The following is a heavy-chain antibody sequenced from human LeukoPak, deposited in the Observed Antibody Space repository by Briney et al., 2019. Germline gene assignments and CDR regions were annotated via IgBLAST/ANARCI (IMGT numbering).Heavy chain of an antibody. Sequence: ASVKVFCKASGYTFTSYDINWVRQATGQGLEWMGWMNPNSGNTGYAQKFQGRVTMTKNTSISTAYMELSSLRSEDTAVYYCARGGAVAGRGSNWFDPWGQGTLVTVSS. D-gene: IGHD6-19*01. CDR3: ARGGAVAGRGSNWFDP. CDR2: MNPNSGNT. V-gene: IGHV1-8*01. CDR1: GYTFTSYD. J-gene: IGHJ5*02.